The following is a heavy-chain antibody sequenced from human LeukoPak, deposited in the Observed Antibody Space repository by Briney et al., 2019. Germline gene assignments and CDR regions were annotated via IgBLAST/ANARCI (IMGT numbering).Heavy chain of an antibody. CDR2: ISAYNGNT. Sequence: ASVKVSCKASGYTFTSYGISWMRQAPGQGLEWMGWISAYNGNTNYAQKLQGRVTMTTDTSTSTAYMELRSLRSDDTAVYYCARDRGYDILTGYYNWFDPWGQGTLVTVSS. CDR3: ARDRGYDILTGYYNWFDP. D-gene: IGHD3-9*01. J-gene: IGHJ5*02. CDR1: GYTFTSYG. V-gene: IGHV1-18*04.